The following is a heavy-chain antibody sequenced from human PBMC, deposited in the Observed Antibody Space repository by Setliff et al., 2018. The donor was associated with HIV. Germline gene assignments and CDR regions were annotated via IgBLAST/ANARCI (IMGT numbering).Heavy chain of an antibody. V-gene: IGHV4-61*02. CDR1: GGSISSGSYP. CDR2: IYSSGST. J-gene: IGHJ5*02. Sequence: SETLSLTCTVSGGSISSGSYPWSWIRQPAGKGLEWIGRIYSSGSTNYNPSLKSRVTISVDTSKNQFSLKLSSVTAADTAVYYCARDLEDYYDSSGYYYGGRFDPWGQGTLVTVSS. CDR3: ARDLEDYYDSSGYYYGGRFDP. D-gene: IGHD3-22*01.